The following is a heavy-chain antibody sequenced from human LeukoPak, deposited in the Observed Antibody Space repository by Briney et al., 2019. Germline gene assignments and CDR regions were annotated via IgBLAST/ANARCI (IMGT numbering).Heavy chain of an antibody. D-gene: IGHD3-22*01. Sequence: ASVTVSCKASGGTFSSYALSWVRQAPGQGLEWMGGIIPIFGTANYAHKFQGRVTITADESPNKANMELSSRRSEDTAVYYCARGRFATYYYDMSGYNHGSDAFDIWGQGTMVTVSS. CDR3: ARGRFATYYYDMSGYNHGSDAFDI. J-gene: IGHJ3*02. CDR1: GGTFSSYA. V-gene: IGHV1-69*13. CDR2: IIPIFGTA.